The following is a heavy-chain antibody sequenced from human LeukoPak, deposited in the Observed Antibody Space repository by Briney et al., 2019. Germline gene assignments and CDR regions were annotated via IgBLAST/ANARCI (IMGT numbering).Heavy chain of an antibody. CDR2: ISSSSTYI. D-gene: IGHD4-23*01. J-gene: IGHJ5*02. CDR3: ARVGGAAYGGNSYWFDP. V-gene: IGHV3-21*01. Sequence: PGGSLRLSCAASGFTFSSYNMNWVRQAPGKGLEWVSSISSSSTYIYYADSVKGRFTISRDNAKNSLYLQMNSLRAEDTAVYYCARVGGAAYGGNSYWFDPWGQRTLVTVSS. CDR1: GFTFSSYN.